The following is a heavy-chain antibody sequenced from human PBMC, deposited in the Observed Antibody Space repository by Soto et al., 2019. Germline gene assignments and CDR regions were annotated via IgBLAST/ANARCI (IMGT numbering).Heavy chain of an antibody. Sequence: EVQLLESGGGLVQPGESLRLSCAASGFTFSSYAMSWVRQAPGKGLEWVSALSGSGGSPYYADSVKGRFAISSDNSKNTLCLQMNSLRADDTAVYYCAKATVATRGDFDIWGQGKMVTVSS. D-gene: IGHD5-12*01. CDR2: LSGSGGSP. V-gene: IGHV3-23*01. CDR3: AKATVATRGDFDI. J-gene: IGHJ3*02. CDR1: GFTFSSYA.